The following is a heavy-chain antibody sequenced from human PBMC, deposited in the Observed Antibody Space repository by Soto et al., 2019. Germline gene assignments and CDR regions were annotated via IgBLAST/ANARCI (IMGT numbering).Heavy chain of an antibody. D-gene: IGHD6-13*01. CDR3: ARDFRRIPAAGPLGY. Sequence: ASVKVSCKASGYTFTSYGISWVRQAPGQGLEWMGWISAYNGNTNYAQKLQGRVTMTTDTSTSTAYMELRSLRSDDTAVYYCARDFRRIPAAGPLGYWGQGTLVTVSS. V-gene: IGHV1-18*01. CDR1: GYTFTSYG. CDR2: ISAYNGNT. J-gene: IGHJ4*02.